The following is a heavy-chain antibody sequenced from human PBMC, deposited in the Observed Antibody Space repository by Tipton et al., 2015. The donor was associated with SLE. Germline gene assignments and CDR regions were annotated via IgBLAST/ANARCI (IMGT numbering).Heavy chain of an antibody. J-gene: IGHJ4*02. CDR2: INAYNGDT. D-gene: IGHD1-20*01. V-gene: IGHV1-18*01. Sequence: SGPEVKKPGASVKVSCKTSGYIFTNYDIAWVRQAPGQGLEWMGWINAYNGDTNYAQKVQGRVTMTTDTSTSTAYMELRSLRSDDTAIYYCALTGTSLWGQGTLVTVSS. CDR1: GYIFTNYD. CDR3: ALTGTSL.